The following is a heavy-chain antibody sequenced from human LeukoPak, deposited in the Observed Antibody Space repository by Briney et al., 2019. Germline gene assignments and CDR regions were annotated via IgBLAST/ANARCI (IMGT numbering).Heavy chain of an antibody. CDR3: ARARTLGYCSSTSCSAFDP. J-gene: IGHJ5*02. CDR1: GGSISSYY. D-gene: IGHD2-2*01. V-gene: IGHV4-59*08. Sequence: SETLSLTCTVSGGSISSYYWSWIRQPPGKGLEWIGYIYYSGSTNYNPSLKSRVTISVDTSKNQFSLKLSSVTAADTAMYYCARARTLGYCSSTSCSAFDPWGQGTLVTVSS. CDR2: IYYSGST.